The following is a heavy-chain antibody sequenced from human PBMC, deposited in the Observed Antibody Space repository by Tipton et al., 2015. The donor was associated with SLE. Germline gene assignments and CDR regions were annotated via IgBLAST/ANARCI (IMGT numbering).Heavy chain of an antibody. CDR1: GGSISSYY. V-gene: IGHV4-59*01. Sequence: TLSLTCTVSGGSISSYYWSWIRQPPGKGLEWFGYIYYSGSTNYNPSLKSRVTISVDTSKNQFSLKLSSVTAADTSVYYCARGSSSWDFDYWGQRTLVTVSS. D-gene: IGHD6-13*01. J-gene: IGHJ4*02. CDR2: IYYSGST. CDR3: ARGSSSWDFDY.